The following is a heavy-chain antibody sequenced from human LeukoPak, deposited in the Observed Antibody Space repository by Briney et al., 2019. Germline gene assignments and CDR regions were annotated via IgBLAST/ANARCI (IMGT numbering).Heavy chain of an antibody. D-gene: IGHD6-13*01. CDR1: GFTFSSYD. CDR2: IGTAGEK. J-gene: IGHJ2*01. V-gene: IGHV3-13*01. CDR3: ARAAYSSTWYSRYFDL. Sequence: GRSLRLSCAASGFTFSSYDIHWVRQATGKGLEWVSGIGTAGEKYYPGSSKGGFTISRKNPTNSLYFQLNSLRAGDTAVYYCARAAYSSTWYSRYFDLWGRGTLVTVSS.